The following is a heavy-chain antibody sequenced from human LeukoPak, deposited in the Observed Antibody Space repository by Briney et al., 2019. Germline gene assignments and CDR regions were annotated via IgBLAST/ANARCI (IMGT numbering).Heavy chain of an antibody. CDR2: IYPADSDT. J-gene: IGHJ4*02. V-gene: IGHV5-51*01. D-gene: IGHD2-15*01. Sequence: GESLKISCQVSGYTFTSSWIGWLRQMPGKGLEWMGIIYPADSDTRYKPSFEGQVIISADKSISTAYLQWSSLKASDTAMYYCARRYCSGGTCYFDYWGQGTLVTVSS. CDR1: GYTFTSSW. CDR3: ARRYCSGGTCYFDY.